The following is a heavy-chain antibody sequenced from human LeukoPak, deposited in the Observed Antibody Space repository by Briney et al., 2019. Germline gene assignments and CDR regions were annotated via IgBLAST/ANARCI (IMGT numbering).Heavy chain of an antibody. CDR2: IYHRGTT. V-gene: IGHV4-4*02. CDR1: GTAIMSSHW. D-gene: IGHD4-17*01. CDR3: ATYFYGDYAVYYFDY. J-gene: IGHJ4*02. Sequence: SEPLTLTCGVYGTAIMSSHWRRWARQPPGKGLEWIGKIYHRGTTNYNPSLKGRVTMSLDISNNQISLHLTSVTAADTAVYYCATYFYGDYAVYYFDYWGQGTLVTVSS.